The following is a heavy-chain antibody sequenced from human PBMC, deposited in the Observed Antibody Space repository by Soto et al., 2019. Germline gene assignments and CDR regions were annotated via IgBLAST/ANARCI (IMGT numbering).Heavy chain of an antibody. CDR2: ISYDGSNK. D-gene: IGHD3-3*02. V-gene: IGHV3-30*03. J-gene: IGHJ4*02. CDR3: AIDLVPDVEIARIFYDY. Sequence: GGYLRLSCAASGFTFSSYGMHWVRQAPGKGLEWVAVISYDGSNKYYADSVKGRFTISRDNSKNTLYLQMNSLRAEDTAVYYCAIDLVPDVEIARIFYDYCSQGSFVTVSA. CDR1: GFTFSSYG.